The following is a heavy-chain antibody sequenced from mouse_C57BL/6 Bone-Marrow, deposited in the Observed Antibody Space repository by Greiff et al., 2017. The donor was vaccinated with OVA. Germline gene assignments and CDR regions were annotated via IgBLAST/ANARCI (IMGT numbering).Heavy chain of an antibody. Sequence: VQLKESGGDLVKPGGSLKLSCAASGFTFSSYGMSWVRQTPDKRLEWVATISSGGSYTYYPDSVKGRFTISRDNAKNTLYLQMSSLKSEDTAMYYCASLTDWGQGTTLTVSS. J-gene: IGHJ2*01. CDR2: ISSGGSYT. V-gene: IGHV5-6*01. CDR3: ASLTD. CDR1: GFTFSSYG. D-gene: IGHD3-2*01.